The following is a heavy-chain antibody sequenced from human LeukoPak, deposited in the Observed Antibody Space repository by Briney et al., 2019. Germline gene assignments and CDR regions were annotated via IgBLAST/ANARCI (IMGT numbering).Heavy chain of an antibody. D-gene: IGHD3-10*01. Sequence: SETLSLTCTVSGGSISSGGYYWSWIRQHPGKGLEWIGYIYYSGSTYYNPSLKSRVTISVDTSKNQFSLKLSSVTAADTAVYYCVSFPDSGSYRLNYFDYWGQGTLVTVSS. CDR1: GGSISSGGYY. J-gene: IGHJ4*02. CDR2: IYYSGST. V-gene: IGHV4-31*03. CDR3: VSFPDSGSYRLNYFDY.